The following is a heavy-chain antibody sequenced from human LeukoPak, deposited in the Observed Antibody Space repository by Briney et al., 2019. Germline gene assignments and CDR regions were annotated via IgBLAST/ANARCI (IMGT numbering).Heavy chain of an antibody. Sequence: ASVKVSCKASGYTFTGYYIHWVRQAPGQGLEWMGWINPDSGGTNFAQKFQGRVTMTRDTSITTVYMELTRLRSDDTAVYYCANWAATIRNSNYWGQGTLVTVSS. CDR2: INPDSGGT. V-gene: IGHV1-2*02. J-gene: IGHJ4*02. D-gene: IGHD5-12*01. CDR1: GYTFTGYY. CDR3: ANWAATIRNSNY.